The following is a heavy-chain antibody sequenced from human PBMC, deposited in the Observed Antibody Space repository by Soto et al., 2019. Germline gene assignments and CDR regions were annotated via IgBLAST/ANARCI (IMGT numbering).Heavy chain of an antibody. Sequence: SETLSLTCTVSGGSISSGGYYWSWICQHPGKGLEWIGYIYYSGSTYYNPSLKSRVTISVDTSKNQFSLKLSSVTAADTAVYYCAREYYYDSSGYYPRWFDPWGQGTLVTVSS. V-gene: IGHV4-31*03. CDR3: AREYYYDSSGYYPRWFDP. CDR2: IYYSGST. J-gene: IGHJ5*02. D-gene: IGHD3-22*01. CDR1: GGSISSGGYY.